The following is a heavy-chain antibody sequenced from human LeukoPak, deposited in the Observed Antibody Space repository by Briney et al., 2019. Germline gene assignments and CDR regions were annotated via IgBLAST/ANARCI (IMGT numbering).Heavy chain of an antibody. J-gene: IGHJ4*02. D-gene: IGHD1-26*01. CDR1: GGTFSSYA. CDR3: ARGEAEVGANDY. CDR2: IIPILGIA. Sequence: PVKVSCKASGGTFSSYAISWVRQAPGQGLEWMGRIIPILGIANYAQKFQGRVTITADKSTSTAYMELSSLRSEDTAVYYCARGEAEVGANDYWGQGTLVTVSS. V-gene: IGHV1-69*04.